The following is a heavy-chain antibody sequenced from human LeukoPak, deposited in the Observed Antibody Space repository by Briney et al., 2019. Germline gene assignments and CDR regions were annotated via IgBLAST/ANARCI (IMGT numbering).Heavy chain of an antibody. D-gene: IGHD2-15*01. CDR1: GYTFIGYY. V-gene: IGHV1-2*02. CDR2: INPNSGGT. CDR3: ASATVVVAGYYYYYGMDV. Sequence: ASVKVSCKASGYTFIGYYMHWVRQAPGQGLEWMGWINPNSGGTNYAQKFQGRVTMTRDRSISTAYMELSRLRSDDTAVYYCASATVVVAGYYYYYGMDVWGQGTTVTVSS. J-gene: IGHJ6*02.